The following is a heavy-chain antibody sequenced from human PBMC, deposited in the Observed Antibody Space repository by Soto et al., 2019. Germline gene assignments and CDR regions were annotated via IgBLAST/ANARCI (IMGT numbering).Heavy chain of an antibody. J-gene: IGHJ6*02. CDR1: GGSVSSGSYY. V-gene: IGHV4-61*01. Sequence: PSETLSLTCTVSGGSVSSGSYYWSWIRQPPGKGLERIGYIYYSGSTNYNPSLKSRVTISVDTSNNQFSLKLSSVTAADTAVYYCARAVWNYVYGMDVWGQGTTVTVSS. CDR3: ARAVWNYVYGMDV. D-gene: IGHD1-7*01. CDR2: IYYSGST.